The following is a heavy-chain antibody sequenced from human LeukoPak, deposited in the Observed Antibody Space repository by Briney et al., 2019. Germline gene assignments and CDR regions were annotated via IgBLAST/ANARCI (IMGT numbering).Heavy chain of an antibody. J-gene: IGHJ4*02. Sequence: QRGGSLRLSCAASGLTFSRFWMSWVRQAPGKGVEWVATIKEDGSEKYYVSSVRGRFTVSRDNAWDSLYLQMNSPRAEDTAVYYCATVAPQHDYWGQGTVVTVSS. V-gene: IGHV3-7*03. CDR3: ATVAPQHDY. CDR1: GLTFSRFW. CDR2: IKEDGSEK.